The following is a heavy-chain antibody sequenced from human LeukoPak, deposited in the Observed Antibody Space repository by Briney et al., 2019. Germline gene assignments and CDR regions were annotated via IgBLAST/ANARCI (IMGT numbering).Heavy chain of an antibody. V-gene: IGHV4-34*01. D-gene: IGHD2-15*01. Sequence: SETLSLTCAVYGGSFSGYYWSWIRQPPGEGLEWIGEINHSGSTNYNPSLKSRVTISVDTSKNQFSPKLSSVTAADTAVYYCARGPALRYCSGGSCYEGRRRPYYYYGMDVWGQGTTVTVSS. J-gene: IGHJ6*02. CDR3: ARGPALRYCSGGSCYEGRRRPYYYYGMDV. CDR2: INHSGST. CDR1: GGSFSGYY.